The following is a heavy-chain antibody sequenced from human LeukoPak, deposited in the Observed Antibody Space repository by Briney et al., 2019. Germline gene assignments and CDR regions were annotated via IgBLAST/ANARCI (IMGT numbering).Heavy chain of an antibody. V-gene: IGHV3-23*01. CDR2: ISGSAHKI. CDR1: GITFSNYA. D-gene: IGHD5-18*01. J-gene: IGHJ4*02. Sequence: PGGSLRLSCVASGITFSNYAVSWVRQAPEKGLDWVSVISGSAHKIRYADSVKGRFTIPRDNSENIVYLQMNNLGVEDTAVYYCAGRPTGYSPGYIHWGQGTLVTVSS. CDR3: AGRPTGYSPGYIH.